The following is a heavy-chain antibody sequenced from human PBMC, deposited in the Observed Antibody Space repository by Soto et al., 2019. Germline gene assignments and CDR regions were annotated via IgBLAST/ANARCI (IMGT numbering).Heavy chain of an antibody. V-gene: IGHV3-23*01. J-gene: IGHJ6*02. CDR2: ISAGGDMT. CDR1: GFTLSSYA. CDR3: ARGDRGGSGSPASYYYSGWDV. D-gene: IGHD3-10*01. Sequence: DVQLLESGGNLVQPGGSLTLSCSASGFTLSSYAMSWVRQAPGKGLEWVSSISAGGDMTYNSDSVKGRFTISRDNANNAVFLQMHNLRIEDTALYYCARGDRGGSGSPASYYYSGWDVWGQGATVTVSS.